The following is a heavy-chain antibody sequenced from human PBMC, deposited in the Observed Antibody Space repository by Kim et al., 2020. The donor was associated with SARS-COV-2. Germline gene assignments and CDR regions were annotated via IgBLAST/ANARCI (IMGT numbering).Heavy chain of an antibody. CDR3: ALFWSGYYRPYYYYGMDV. J-gene: IGHJ6*02. CDR2: INPNSGGT. CDR1: GYTFTGYY. V-gene: IGHV1-2*06. D-gene: IGHD3-3*01. Sequence: ASVKVSCKASGYTFTGYYMHWVRQAPGQGLEWMGRINPNSGGTNYAQKFQGRVTMTRDTSISTAYMELSRLRSDDTAVYYCALFWSGYYRPYYYYGMDVWGQGTTVTVSS.